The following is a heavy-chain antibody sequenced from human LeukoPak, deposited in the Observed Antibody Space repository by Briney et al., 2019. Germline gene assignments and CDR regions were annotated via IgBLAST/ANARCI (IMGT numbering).Heavy chain of an antibody. Sequence: GRSLRLSCAASGFTFKNNAMTWVRQAPGKGLEWVSAINGGGDDTEYADSVRGRFAISRANSKNTLYLQMNNLRPEDTAVYYCARCTASCYANAFDVWGQGTLLTVSS. CDR3: ARCTASCYANAFDV. V-gene: IGHV3-23*01. CDR2: INGGGDDT. D-gene: IGHD2-2*01. CDR1: GFTFKNNA. J-gene: IGHJ3*01.